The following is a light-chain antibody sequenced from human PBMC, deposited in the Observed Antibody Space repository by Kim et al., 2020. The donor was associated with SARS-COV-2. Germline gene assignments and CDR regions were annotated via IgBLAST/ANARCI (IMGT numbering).Light chain of an antibody. CDR3: QAWDSSLVV. Sequence: YELTQPPSVSVSPGQTASITCSGDKLGDKYACWYQQKPGQSPVLVIYQDSKRPSGIPERFSGSNSGNTATLTISGTQAMDEADYYCQAWDSSLVVFGGGTKLTVL. J-gene: IGLJ2*01. V-gene: IGLV3-1*01. CDR1: KLGDKY. CDR2: QDS.